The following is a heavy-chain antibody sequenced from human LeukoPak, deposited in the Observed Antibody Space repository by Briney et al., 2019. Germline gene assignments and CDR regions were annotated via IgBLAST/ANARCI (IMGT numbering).Heavy chain of an antibody. CDR2: INHSGST. V-gene: IGHV4-34*01. CDR1: GGSFSGYY. D-gene: IGHD2-21*01. CDR3: ASLWFSDHHYYYDYMDV. Sequence: SETLSLTCAVYGGSFSGYYWSWIRPPPGKGLEWSGEINHSGSTNYNPSLQSRVTISVDTSKNQFSLKLSSVTAADTAVYYCASLWFSDHHYYYDYMDVWAKGPRSPFP. J-gene: IGHJ6*03.